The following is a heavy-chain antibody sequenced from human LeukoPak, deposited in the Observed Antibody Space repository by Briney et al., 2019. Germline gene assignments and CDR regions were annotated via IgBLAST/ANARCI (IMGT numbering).Heavy chain of an antibody. CDR1: GGSISSYY. V-gene: IGHV4-59*08. CDR3: ARRYYGSGSYAMDV. D-gene: IGHD3-10*01. J-gene: IGHJ6*02. Sequence: SETLSLTCTVSGGSISSYYWSWIRQPPGKGLEWIGYIYKIESTNYKPSLKSRVTISVDTSKNQFSLKTSSLTAADTAVYYCARRYYGSGSYAMDVWGQGTTVIVSS. CDR2: IYKIEST.